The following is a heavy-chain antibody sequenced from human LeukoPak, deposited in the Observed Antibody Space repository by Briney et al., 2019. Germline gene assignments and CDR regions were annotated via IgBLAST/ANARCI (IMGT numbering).Heavy chain of an antibody. V-gene: IGHV3-7*01. CDR2: IKQDGSEK. CDR3: ARDRRTTYYYDSSLDC. D-gene: IGHD3-22*01. J-gene: IGHJ4*02. CDR1: GFTFSSYW. Sequence: PGGSLRLSCAASGFTFSSYWMSWVRQAPGKGLEWVANIKQDGSEKYYVDSVKGRFTISRDNAKNSLYLQMNSLRAEDTAVYYCARDRRTTYYYDSSLDCWGQGTLVTVSS.